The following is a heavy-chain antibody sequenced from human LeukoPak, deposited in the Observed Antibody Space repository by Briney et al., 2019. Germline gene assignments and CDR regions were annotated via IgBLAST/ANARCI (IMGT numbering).Heavy chain of an antibody. CDR3: ARDSSGYDFNYFDY. Sequence: SETLSLTCTVSGGSISSGGYYWSWIRQHPGKGLEWIGYIYYSGSTYYNPSLKSRVTISVDTSKNQFSLKLSSVTAADTAVYYCARDSSGYDFNYFDYWGQGTLVTVSP. V-gene: IGHV4-31*03. CDR2: IYYSGST. J-gene: IGHJ4*02. D-gene: IGHD5-12*01. CDR1: GGSISSGGYY.